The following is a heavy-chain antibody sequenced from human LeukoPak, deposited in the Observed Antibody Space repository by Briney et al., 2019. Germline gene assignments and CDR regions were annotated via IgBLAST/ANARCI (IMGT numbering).Heavy chain of an antibody. Sequence: PGGSLRLSCAASGFTFSSYSMNWVRQAPGKGLEWVSSISSSSSYIYYADSVKGRFTISRDNAENSLYLQMNSLRAEDTAVYYCARDNYGDYGFDYWGQGILVTVSS. J-gene: IGHJ4*02. CDR1: GFTFSSYS. CDR2: ISSSSSYI. D-gene: IGHD4-17*01. CDR3: ARDNYGDYGFDY. V-gene: IGHV3-21*01.